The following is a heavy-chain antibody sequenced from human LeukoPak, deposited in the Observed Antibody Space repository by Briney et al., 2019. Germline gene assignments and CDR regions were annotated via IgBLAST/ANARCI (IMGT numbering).Heavy chain of an antibody. Sequence: GGSLRLSCEASKFTFSDYAMSWVRQAPGKGPDWVSTISGSGDSTYYADSVKGRFTISRDNSKNTLFLQLNSLRAEDTALYYCAPPVDYWGQGTLVTVSS. CDR3: APPVDY. V-gene: IGHV3-23*01. J-gene: IGHJ4*02. CDR1: KFTFSDYA. CDR2: ISGSGDST.